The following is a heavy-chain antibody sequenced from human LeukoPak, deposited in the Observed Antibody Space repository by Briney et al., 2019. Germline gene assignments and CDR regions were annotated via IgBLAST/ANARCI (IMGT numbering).Heavy chain of an antibody. Sequence: GGSLRLSCTASGFTFGDYAMSWVRQGPRKGLGWVGFIRSIAYGGTTEYAASVKGRFTISRDDSKSIAYLQMNSLKTEDTAVYYCTRDGSGSYGRYYFDYWGQGTLVTVSS. V-gene: IGHV3-49*04. CDR1: GFTFGDYA. CDR2: IRSIAYGGTT. J-gene: IGHJ4*02. CDR3: TRDGSGSYGRYYFDY. D-gene: IGHD1-26*01.